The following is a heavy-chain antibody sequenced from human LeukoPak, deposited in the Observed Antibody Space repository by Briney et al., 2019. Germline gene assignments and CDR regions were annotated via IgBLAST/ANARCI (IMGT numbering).Heavy chain of an antibody. V-gene: IGHV3-30-3*01. D-gene: IGHD6-13*01. J-gene: IGHJ6*03. CDR1: GFTFSSYA. CDR3: ASAAKGYSSSWPNYYYYYMDV. CDR2: ISYDGSNK. Sequence: GGSLRLSCAASGFTFSSYAMSWVRQAPGKGLEWVAVISYDGSNKYYADSVKGRFTISRDNSKNTLYLQMNSLRAEDTAVYYCASAAKGYSSSWPNYYYYYMDVWGKGTTVTVSS.